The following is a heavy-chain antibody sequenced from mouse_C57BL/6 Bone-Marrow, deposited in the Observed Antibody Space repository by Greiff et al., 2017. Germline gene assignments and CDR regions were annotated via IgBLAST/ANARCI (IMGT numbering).Heavy chain of an antibody. CDR2: IYPRDGST. CDR3: ARRGGNYYAMDY. V-gene: IGHV1-78*01. CDR1: GYTFTDHT. Sequence: VQLQQSDAELVKPGASVKISCKASGYTFTDHTIHWMKQRPEQGLEWIGYIYPRDGSTKYNEKFKGKATLTADKSSSTAYMQLNRLSSDASGVYFCARRGGNYYAMDYWGQGTSVTVSS. J-gene: IGHJ4*01. D-gene: IGHD2-1*01.